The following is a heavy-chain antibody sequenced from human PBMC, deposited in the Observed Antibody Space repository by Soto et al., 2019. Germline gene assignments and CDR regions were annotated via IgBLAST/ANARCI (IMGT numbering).Heavy chain of an antibody. CDR3: ARATSYTSSWPSNWFDP. CDR1: GFSLTTSEMS. CDR2: IDGDDDK. V-gene: IGHV2-70*01. D-gene: IGHD2-2*01. J-gene: IGHJ5*02. Sequence: SCPTLVNPTQTLTLTCTFSGFSLTTSEMSVSWIRQPPGKALEWLALIDGDDDKYYSTSLKTRLTISKDTSTKQVVLTMTNMDPVDTAAYFCARATSYTSSWPSNWFDPWGQGTMVTVYS.